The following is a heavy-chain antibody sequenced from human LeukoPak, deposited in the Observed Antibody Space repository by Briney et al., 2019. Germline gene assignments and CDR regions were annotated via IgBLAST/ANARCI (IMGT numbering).Heavy chain of an antibody. CDR2: IYYSGST. Sequence: SETLSLTCTVSGGSISSGGYYWSWIRQHPGKGLEWIGYIYYSGSTYYNPSLKSRVTISVDTPKNQFSLKLSSVTAADTAVYYCARDGGGPFDYWGQGTLVTVSS. CDR1: GGSISSGGYY. V-gene: IGHV4-31*03. J-gene: IGHJ4*02. D-gene: IGHD4-23*01. CDR3: ARDGGGPFDY.